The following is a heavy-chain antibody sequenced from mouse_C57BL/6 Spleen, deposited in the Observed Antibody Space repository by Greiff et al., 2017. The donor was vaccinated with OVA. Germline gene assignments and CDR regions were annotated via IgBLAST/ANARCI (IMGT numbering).Heavy chain of an antibody. J-gene: IGHJ1*03. CDR2: IYPSDSET. CDR3: ARSGSHWYFDV. V-gene: IGHV1-61*01. CDR1: GYTFTSYW. D-gene: IGHD1-1*01. Sequence: QVQLQQPGAELVRPGSSVKLSCKASGYTFTSYWMDWVKQRPGQGLEWIGNIYPSDSETHYNQKFKDKATLTVDKSSSTAYMQLSSLTSEDSAVYYCARSGSHWYFDVWGTGTTVTVSS.